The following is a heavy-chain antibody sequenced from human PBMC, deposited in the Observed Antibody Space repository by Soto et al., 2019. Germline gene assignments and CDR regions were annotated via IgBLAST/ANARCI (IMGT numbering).Heavy chain of an antibody. J-gene: IGHJ5*02. V-gene: IGHV1-2*02. CDR3: AGADGATYAATS. CDR1: GYTFTGYY. D-gene: IGHD1-26*01. CDR2: INPNSGGT. Sequence: AASVKVSCKASGYTFTGYYMHWVRQAPGQGLEWMGWINPNSGGTNYAQKFQGRVTMTRDTSISPAYMELSRLRSDDTAVYICAGADGATYAATSWGQGTLVTVCS.